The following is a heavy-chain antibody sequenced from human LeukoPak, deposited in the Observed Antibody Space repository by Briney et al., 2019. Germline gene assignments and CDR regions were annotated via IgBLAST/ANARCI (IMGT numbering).Heavy chain of an antibody. CDR2: INHSGST. V-gene: IGHV4-34*01. CDR3: ARDRGEYYYGSGYYYYMDV. D-gene: IGHD3-10*01. J-gene: IGHJ6*03. Sequence: SETLSLTCAVYGGSFSGYYWSWIRQPPGKGLEWIGEINHSGSTNYNPSLKSRVTISVDTSKNQFSLKLSSVTAADTAVYYCARDRGEYYYGSGYYYYMDVWGKGTTVTVSS. CDR1: GGSFSGYY.